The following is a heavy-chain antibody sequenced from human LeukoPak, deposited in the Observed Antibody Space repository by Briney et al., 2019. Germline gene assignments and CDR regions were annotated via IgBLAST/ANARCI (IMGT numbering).Heavy chain of an antibody. Sequence: TSETLSLTCAVYGGSFSGYYWSWVRQTPGKGLEWIGEINDSGSTHNNPSLESRVTISVDTSNNQFSLRLSSVTAADTAVYYCASSPSQLVPFDYWGQGTLVTVSS. J-gene: IGHJ4*02. V-gene: IGHV4-34*01. CDR1: GGSFSGYY. CDR2: INDSGST. CDR3: ASSPSQLVPFDY. D-gene: IGHD6-6*01.